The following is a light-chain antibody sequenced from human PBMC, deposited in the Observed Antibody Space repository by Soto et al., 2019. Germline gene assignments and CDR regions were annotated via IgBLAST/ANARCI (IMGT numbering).Light chain of an antibody. Sequence: QSALTQPPSASGSPGQSVTISCTGTSSDVGGYNYVSWYQQHPGKAPKLIIYEVSKRPSGVPDRLSGSKSGNTASLTVSGLQAEDEADYYCASYAGDSVVFGGETKLTVL. CDR2: EVS. CDR3: ASYAGDSVV. V-gene: IGLV2-8*01. J-gene: IGLJ2*01. CDR1: SSDVGGYNY.